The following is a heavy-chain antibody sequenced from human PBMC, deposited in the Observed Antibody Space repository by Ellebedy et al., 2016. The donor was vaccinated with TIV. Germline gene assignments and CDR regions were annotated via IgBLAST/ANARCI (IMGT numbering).Heavy chain of an antibody. CDR2: INPNSGGT. CDR1: GYTFTGYY. J-gene: IGHJ3*02. V-gene: IGHV1-2*02. CDR3: ARDLTVLRYFRDEGGDAFDI. D-gene: IGHD3-9*01. Sequence: ASVKVSCXASGYTFTGYYMHWVRQAPGQGLEWMGWINPNSGGTNFAQKFQGRVTMTRDTSISTAYMELSRLRSDDTAVYYCARDLTVLRYFRDEGGDAFDIWGQGTMVTVSS.